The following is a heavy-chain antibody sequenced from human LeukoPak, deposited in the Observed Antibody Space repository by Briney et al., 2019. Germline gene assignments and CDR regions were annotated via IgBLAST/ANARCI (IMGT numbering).Heavy chain of an antibody. CDR2: IYHSGST. CDR1: GYSISSGYY. Sequence: PSETLSLTCTVSGYSISSGYYWGWIRQPPGKGLEWIGSIYHSGSTYYNPSLKSRVTISVDTSKNQFSLKLSSVTAADTAVYYCARGSTMIVVVITPTDDAFDIWGQGTMVTVSS. CDR3: ARGSTMIVVVITPTDDAFDI. D-gene: IGHD3-22*01. J-gene: IGHJ3*02. V-gene: IGHV4-38-2*02.